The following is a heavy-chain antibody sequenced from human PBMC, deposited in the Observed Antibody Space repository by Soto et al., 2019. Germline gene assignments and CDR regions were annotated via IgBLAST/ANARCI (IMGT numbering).Heavy chain of an antibody. Sequence: QVQLVQSGAEVKKPGSSVKVSCKASGGTFSSYAISWVRQAPGQGLEWMGGIIPIFGTANYAQKFQGRVTITADESTSTAYMELRSLRSEDTAVYYCARVLVAAAGTRKYYFDYWGQGTLVTVSS. V-gene: IGHV1-69*01. CDR3: ARVLVAAAGTRKYYFDY. CDR2: IIPIFGTA. D-gene: IGHD6-13*01. CDR1: GGTFSSYA. J-gene: IGHJ4*02.